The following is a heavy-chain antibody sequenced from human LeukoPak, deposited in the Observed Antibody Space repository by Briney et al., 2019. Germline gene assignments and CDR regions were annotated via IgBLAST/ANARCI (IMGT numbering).Heavy chain of an antibody. CDR1: GYTFTDYY. CDR2: VDPEDGET. V-gene: IGHV1-69-2*01. Sequence: GASVKVSCKASGYTFTDYYMHWVQQAPGKGLEWMGRVDPEDGETIYAEKFQGRVTITADTSTDTAYMELSSLRSEDTAVYYCATLIAAAGTIFDYWGQGTLVTVSS. D-gene: IGHD6-13*01. CDR3: ATLIAAAGTIFDY. J-gene: IGHJ4*02.